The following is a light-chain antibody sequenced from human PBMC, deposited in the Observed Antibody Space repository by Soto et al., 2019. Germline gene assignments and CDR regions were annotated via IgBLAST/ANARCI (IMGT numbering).Light chain of an antibody. CDR2: HAS. J-gene: IGKJ3*01. Sequence: EIVLTQSPATLSLSPGERATLSCRASQSISNSLGWYQQKPGQAPRLLIYHASDRATGIPARFSGSGSGTDFTLTISRLEPEDCAVYYCQQRYNWPFTFGPGTKVDIK. CDR3: QQRYNWPFT. V-gene: IGKV3-11*01. CDR1: QSISNS.